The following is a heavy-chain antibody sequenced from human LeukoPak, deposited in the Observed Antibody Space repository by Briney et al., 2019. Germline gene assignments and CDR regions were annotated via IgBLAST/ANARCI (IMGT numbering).Heavy chain of an antibody. Sequence: GGSLRLSCAASGFTFTNYEMSWVRQAPGKGLEWLSSISGSGDSVFYADSVKGRFTISRDNSLNTLHLQMNSLRAEDTAVYYCAPGDDSSGYYSDAFDIWGQGTMVTVSS. CDR2: ISGSGDSV. D-gene: IGHD3-22*01. CDR1: GFTFTNYE. V-gene: IGHV3-23*01. CDR3: APGDDSSGYYSDAFDI. J-gene: IGHJ3*02.